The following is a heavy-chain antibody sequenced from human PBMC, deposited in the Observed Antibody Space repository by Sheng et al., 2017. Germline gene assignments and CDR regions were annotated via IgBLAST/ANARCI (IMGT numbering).Heavy chain of an antibody. CDR3: ARVYTYFDY. CDR1: GFTFSSYW. Sequence: EVQLVESGGGLVQPGGSLRLSCAASGFTFSSYWMHWVRQAPGKGLVWVSRINTDGNTITYADSVKGRFTISRDNAKNTLYLQMNNLRAEDTAVYYCARVYTYFDYWGQGTVVTVSS. J-gene: IGHJ4*02. V-gene: IGHV3-74*01. CDR2: INTDGNTI.